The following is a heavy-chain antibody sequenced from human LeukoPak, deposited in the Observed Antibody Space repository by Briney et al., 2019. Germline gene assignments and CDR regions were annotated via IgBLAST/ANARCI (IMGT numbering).Heavy chain of an antibody. J-gene: IGHJ4*02. D-gene: IGHD6-19*01. CDR1: GFSGSNNY. Sequence: GGSLRLSCAASGFSGSNNYVSWVRQAPGMGLEWVSAIHSSGATCYADSVKGRFTISRDNSKNTLYLQMNSLRAEDTAVYYCARSPRDSSGWYGGFGIVYYFDYWGQGTLVTVSS. CDR3: ARSPRDSSGWYGGFGIVYYFDY. CDR2: IHSSGAT. V-gene: IGHV3-66*03.